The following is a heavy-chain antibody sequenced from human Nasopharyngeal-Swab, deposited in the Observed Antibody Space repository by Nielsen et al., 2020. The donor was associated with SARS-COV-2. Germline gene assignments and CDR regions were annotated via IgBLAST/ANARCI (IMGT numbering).Heavy chain of an antibody. CDR3: TRHYDFWSGYYIKDPADFDY. J-gene: IGHJ4*02. CDR1: GFTFSGSA. Sequence: GGSLRLSCAASGFTFSGSAMHWVRQASGKGLEWVGRIRSKANSYATAYAASVKGRFTISRDDSKNTAYLQMNSLKTEDTAVYYRTRHYDFWSGYYIKDPADFDYWGQGTLVTVSS. CDR2: IRSKANSYAT. V-gene: IGHV3-73*01. D-gene: IGHD3-3*01.